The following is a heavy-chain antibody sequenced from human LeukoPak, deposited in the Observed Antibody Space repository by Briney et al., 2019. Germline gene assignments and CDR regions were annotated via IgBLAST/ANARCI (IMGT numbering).Heavy chain of an antibody. J-gene: IGHJ4*02. CDR1: GFTFSSYW. D-gene: IGHD6-19*01. CDR2: IKQDGSEK. Sequence: GGSLRLSCAASGFTFSSYWMSWVRQAPGKGLEWVANIKQDGSEKYYVDSVKGRFTISRDNAKNSLYLQMNSLRAEDTAVYYCARGDSSGWYELVLFDYWGQGTLVTVSS. CDR3: ARGDSSGWYELVLFDY. V-gene: IGHV3-7*04.